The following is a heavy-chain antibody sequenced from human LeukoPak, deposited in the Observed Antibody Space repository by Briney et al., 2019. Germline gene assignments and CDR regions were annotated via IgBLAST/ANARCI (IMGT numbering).Heavy chain of an antibody. D-gene: IGHD3-10*01. V-gene: IGHV3-49*03. J-gene: IGHJ4*02. CDR3: VIESRQEGYFEY. Sequence: GRSLRLSCATSGFGFRFHDMSWLRQAPGKAMEWVGLIRGKAYGGTRESAASVKGRFTISRDDPKTIAYLHMGSLRTEDTGVYYCVIESRQEGYFEYWGQGTLVTVSS. CDR1: GFGFRFHD. CDR2: IRGKAYGGTR.